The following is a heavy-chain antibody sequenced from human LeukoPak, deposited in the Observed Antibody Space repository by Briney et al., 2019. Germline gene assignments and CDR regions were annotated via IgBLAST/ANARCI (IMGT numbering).Heavy chain of an antibody. CDR2: IYTSGST. V-gene: IGHV4-4*07. D-gene: IGHD4-11*01. J-gene: IGHJ5*02. CDR3: ARAKGYSNYYWFDP. Sequence: SETLSLTCTVSGGSISSYYWSWIRQPAGKGLEWIERIYTSGSTNYNPSLKSRVTISVDKSKNQFSLKLSSVTAADTAVYYCARAKGYSNYYWFDPWGQGTLVTVSS. CDR1: GGSISSYY.